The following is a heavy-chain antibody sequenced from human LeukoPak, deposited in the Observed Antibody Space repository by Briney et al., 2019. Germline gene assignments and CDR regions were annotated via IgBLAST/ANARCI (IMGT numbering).Heavy chain of an antibody. Sequence: SETLSLTRTVSGGPISSYYWSWIRQPAGKGLEWIGRIYTSGSTNYNPSLKSRVTMSVDTSKNQFSLKLSSVTAADTAVYYCARGGIKTYGSGSYFWFDPWGQGTLVTVSS. CDR1: GGPISSYY. CDR3: ARGGIKTYGSGSYFWFDP. D-gene: IGHD3-10*01. CDR2: IYTSGST. J-gene: IGHJ5*02. V-gene: IGHV4-4*07.